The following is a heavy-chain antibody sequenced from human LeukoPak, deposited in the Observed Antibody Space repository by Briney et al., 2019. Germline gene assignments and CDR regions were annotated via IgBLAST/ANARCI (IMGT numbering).Heavy chain of an antibody. CDR3: ARDNMGIAAAGDY. D-gene: IGHD6-13*01. V-gene: IGHV3-74*01. Sequence: GGSLRLSRVASGFTFSSSWMHWVRHAPAKGLVWVSRIYSDGRTTDYADSVKGRFTISRDNAKNMLYLQMNSLRAEDTAVYYCARDNMGIAAAGDYWGQGTLVTVSS. J-gene: IGHJ4*02. CDR1: GFTFSSSW. CDR2: IYSDGRTT.